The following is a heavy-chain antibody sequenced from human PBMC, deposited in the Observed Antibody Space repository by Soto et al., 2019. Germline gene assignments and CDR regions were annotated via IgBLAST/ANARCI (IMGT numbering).Heavy chain of an antibody. J-gene: IGHJ6*02. D-gene: IGHD3-3*01. CDR1: GGTFSSYA. Sequence: QVQLVQSGAEVKKPGSSVKVSCTASGGTFSSYAISWVRQAPGQGLEWMGGIIPIFGTANYAQKFQGRVTITADKSTSTAYMELSSLRSEDTAVYYCARCTVEWSPWSSIYYGMDVWGQGTTVTVSS. CDR3: ARCTVEWSPWSSIYYGMDV. V-gene: IGHV1-69*06. CDR2: IIPIFGTA.